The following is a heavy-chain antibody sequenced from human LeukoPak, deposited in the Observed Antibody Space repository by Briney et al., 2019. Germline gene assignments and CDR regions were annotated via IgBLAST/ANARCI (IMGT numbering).Heavy chain of an antibody. CDR2: IYYSGST. J-gene: IGHJ5*02. Sequence: SETPSLTCTVSGGSISSYYWSWIRQPPGKGLEWIGYIYYSGSTNYNPSLKSRVTISVDTSKNQFSLKLSSVTAADTAVYYCARVVRGGWLRGWFDPWGQGTLVTVSS. CDR1: GGSISSYY. D-gene: IGHD3-10*01. V-gene: IGHV4-59*01. CDR3: ARVVRGGWLRGWFDP.